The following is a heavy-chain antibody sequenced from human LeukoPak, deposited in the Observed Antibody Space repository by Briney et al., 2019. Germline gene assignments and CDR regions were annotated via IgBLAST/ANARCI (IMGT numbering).Heavy chain of an antibody. Sequence: SETLSLTCTVSGGSISSGGYYWSWLRQHPGKGLEWIGYIYYSGSTYYNPSLKSRVTISVDTSKNQFSLKLSSVTAADTAVYYCATGGGRYCSSTSCYARGAFDIWGQGTMVTVSS. CDR2: IYYSGST. CDR3: ATGGGRYCSSTSCYARGAFDI. J-gene: IGHJ3*02. D-gene: IGHD2-2*01. V-gene: IGHV4-31*03. CDR1: GGSISSGGYY.